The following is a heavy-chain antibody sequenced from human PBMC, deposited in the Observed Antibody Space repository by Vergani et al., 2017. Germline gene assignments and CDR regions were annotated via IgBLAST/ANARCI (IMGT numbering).Heavy chain of an antibody. Sequence: QVQLQESGPGLVKPSETLSLTCTVSGGSISSHYWSWIRQPPGKGLEWIGDINHSGSTNYNPSLKSRVTISVDTSKNQFSLKLSSVTAADTAVYYCARGSSHYYGSGSYADYWGQGTLVTVSS. CDR2: INHSGST. V-gene: IGHV4-59*11. J-gene: IGHJ4*02. CDR1: GGSISSHY. CDR3: ARGSSHYYGSGSYADY. D-gene: IGHD3-10*01.